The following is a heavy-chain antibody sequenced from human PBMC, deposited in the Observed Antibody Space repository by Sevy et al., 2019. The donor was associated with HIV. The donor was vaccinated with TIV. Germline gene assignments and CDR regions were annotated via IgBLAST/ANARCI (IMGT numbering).Heavy chain of an antibody. CDR2: ISNSGSAL. J-gene: IGHJ4*02. CDR3: ARDLPPSATTVAHFDN. D-gene: IGHD4-4*01. CDR1: GFIFSSYE. Sequence: GGSLRLSCAASGFIFSSYEMNWVRQAPGKGLEWISYISNSGSALYYSDSVKGRFTISRDNAKNSMYLQVNSLGAEDTAVYYCARDLPPSATTVAHFDNWGQGTLVTVSS. V-gene: IGHV3-48*03.